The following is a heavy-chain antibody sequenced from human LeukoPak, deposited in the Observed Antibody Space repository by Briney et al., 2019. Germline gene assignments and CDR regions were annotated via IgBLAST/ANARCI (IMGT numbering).Heavy chain of an antibody. D-gene: IGHD3-10*01. Sequence: ASVKVSCKASGYSFTSYGITWVRQAPGQGLEWMGWISGYNGNTNYAQNLQGRVTMTTDTSTSTAYMDLRSLRFDDTAVYYCARAFVRGVSSYYFYMDVWGKGATVTISS. CDR2: ISGYNGNT. V-gene: IGHV1-18*01. CDR1: GYSFTSYG. CDR3: ARAFVRGVSSYYFYMDV. J-gene: IGHJ6*03.